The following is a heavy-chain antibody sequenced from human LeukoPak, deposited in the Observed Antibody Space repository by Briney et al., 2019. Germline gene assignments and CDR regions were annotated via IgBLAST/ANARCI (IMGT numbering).Heavy chain of an antibody. J-gene: IGHJ5*02. D-gene: IGHD3-10*01. V-gene: IGHV3-48*04. CDR1: GFTFDTYT. Sequence: GGSLRLSCAASGFTFDTYTMNWVRQAPGTGLEWVSYIDTTSTTMYYADSVKGRFTISRDNAKNSLYLQMNSLRAEDTAVYYCARGDKGKIDPWGQGTLVTVSS. CDR2: IDTTSTTM. CDR3: ARGDKGKIDP.